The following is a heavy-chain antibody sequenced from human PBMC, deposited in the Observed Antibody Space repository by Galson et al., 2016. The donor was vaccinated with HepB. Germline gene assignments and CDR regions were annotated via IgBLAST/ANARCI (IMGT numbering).Heavy chain of an antibody. CDR1: GFSFSNSG. D-gene: IGHD3-16*01. Sequence: SLRLSCAASGFSFSNSGMSWVRQAPGRGLEWVSGITRGGDATHYADSVKGRFTISRDNSKNTLYLYMNNLTAGDTAIYYCGKHGGFDYWGQGALVTASS. CDR3: GKHGGFDY. V-gene: IGHV3-23*01. J-gene: IGHJ4*02. CDR2: ITRGGDAT.